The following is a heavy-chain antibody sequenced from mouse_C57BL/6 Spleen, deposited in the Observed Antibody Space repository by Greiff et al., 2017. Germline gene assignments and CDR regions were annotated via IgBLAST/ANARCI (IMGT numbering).Heavy chain of an antibody. J-gene: IGHJ2*01. Sequence: EVQGVESGGGLVKPGGSLKLSCAASGFTFSDYGMHWVRQAPEKGLEWVAYISSGSSTIYYADTVKGRFTISRDNAKHTLFLQMTSLRSEDTAMYYCARKRIYDGYYHDYWGQGATLTVSS. CDR1: GFTFSDYG. V-gene: IGHV5-17*01. CDR2: ISSGSSTI. CDR3: ARKRIYDGYYHDY. D-gene: IGHD2-3*01.